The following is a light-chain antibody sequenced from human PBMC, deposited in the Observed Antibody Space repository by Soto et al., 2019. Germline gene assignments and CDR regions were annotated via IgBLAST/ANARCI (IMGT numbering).Light chain of an antibody. V-gene: IGLV2-11*01. Sequence: QSALTQPHSVSGSPGQSVTISCTGTSSDVGGYNYVSWYQHHPGKAPKLMIYQVGERPSGVPDRFSGSKSRNTASPTISGLQAEDEADYYCCSNAGVYTVFGGGTKLTVL. J-gene: IGLJ2*01. CDR1: SSDVGGYNY. CDR3: CSNAGVYTV. CDR2: QVG.